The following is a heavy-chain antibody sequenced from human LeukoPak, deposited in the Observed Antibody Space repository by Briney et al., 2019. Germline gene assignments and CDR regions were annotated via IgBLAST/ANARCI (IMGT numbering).Heavy chain of an antibody. Sequence: GGSLRLSCAASGFTFSNLWMTWVRQAPGKGLEWVGRIKSRTDGGATDYAAPVKGRFTISRDDSKNTLYLQMNSLKTEDTAVYYCSTYTSGSVSYWGQGTLVTVSS. D-gene: IGHD6-19*01. J-gene: IGHJ4*02. CDR2: IKSRTDGGAT. CDR1: GFTFSNLW. V-gene: IGHV3-15*01. CDR3: STYTSGSVSY.